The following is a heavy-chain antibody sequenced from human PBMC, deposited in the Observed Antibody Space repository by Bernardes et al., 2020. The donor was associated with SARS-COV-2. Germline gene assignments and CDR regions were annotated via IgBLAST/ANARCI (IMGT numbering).Heavy chain of an antibody. CDR1: GGSISSYY. CDR3: ARASNYYDSSGYYRVWAYWYFDL. V-gene: IGHV4-4*07. Sequence: SETLSLTCTVSGGSISSYYWSWIRQPAGKGLEWIGRIYTSGSTNYNPSLKSRVTMSVDTSKNQFSLKLSSVTAADTAVYYCARASNYYDSSGYYRVWAYWYFDLWGRGTLVTVSS. J-gene: IGHJ2*01. CDR2: IYTSGST. D-gene: IGHD3-22*01.